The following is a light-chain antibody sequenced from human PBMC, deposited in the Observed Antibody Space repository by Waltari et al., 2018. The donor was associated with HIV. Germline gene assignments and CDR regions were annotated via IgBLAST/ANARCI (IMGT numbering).Light chain of an antibody. V-gene: IGLV2-23*02. J-gene: IGLJ1*01. Sequence: SGSLGQSITISCNGTSGNIGKYNLVSWYQQPPAKAPKLLIYEVTRRPSGISSRFSASKSDNTASLTISGLQAEDEATYFCCSYAGTTDFCVFGGGT. CDR1: SGNIGKYNL. CDR2: EVT. CDR3: CSYAGTTDFCV.